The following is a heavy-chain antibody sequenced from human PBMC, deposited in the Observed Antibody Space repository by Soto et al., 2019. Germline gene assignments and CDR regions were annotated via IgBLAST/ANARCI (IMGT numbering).Heavy chain of an antibody. CDR1: GFTFNSNW. Sequence: GGSLRLSCAASGFTFNSNWMDWVRQAPGKGLEWVANINQDGSEKNYVDSVKGRFTISRDNAKNSLYLQMSSLTAEDSALYYCSKSLVYWGQGALVTVSS. CDR2: INQDGSEK. J-gene: IGHJ4*02. V-gene: IGHV3-7*01. CDR3: SKSLVY.